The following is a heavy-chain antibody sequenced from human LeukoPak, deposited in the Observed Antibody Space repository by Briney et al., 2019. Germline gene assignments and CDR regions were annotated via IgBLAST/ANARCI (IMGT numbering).Heavy chain of an antibody. J-gene: IGHJ6*02. Sequence: PGGSLRLSCAASGFTVSSSSMNWVRLGPGKGLEWVSVISSDGNTYYADSVKGRFTISRDNSRNTLSLQMHGLRADDTAVYYCARGQEQFSRPWQWGPRRKNFYYYGMDVWGQGTTVTVSS. V-gene: IGHV3-66*01. CDR2: ISSDGNT. CDR1: GFTVSSSS. CDR3: ARGQEQFSRPWQWGPRRKNFYYYGMDV. D-gene: IGHD6-19*01.